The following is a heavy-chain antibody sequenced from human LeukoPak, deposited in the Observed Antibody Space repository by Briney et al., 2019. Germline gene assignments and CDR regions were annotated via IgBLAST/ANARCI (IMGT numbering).Heavy chain of an antibody. Sequence: GGSLRLSCAASGFTFSSYWMSWVRQAPGKGLEWVANIKQDGSEKDYVDSVKGRFTISRDKAKNSLYLQMNSLRAEDTAVYYCASDLNSSSWYEGVFDYWGQGTLVTVSS. D-gene: IGHD6-13*01. CDR3: ASDLNSSSWYEGVFDY. V-gene: IGHV3-7*01. J-gene: IGHJ4*02. CDR2: IKQDGSEK. CDR1: GFTFSSYW.